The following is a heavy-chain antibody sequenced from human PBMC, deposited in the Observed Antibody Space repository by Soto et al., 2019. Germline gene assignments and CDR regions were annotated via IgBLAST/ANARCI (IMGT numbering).Heavy chain of an antibody. CDR2: IWYDGSNK. CDR1: GFTFSSYG. D-gene: IGHD4-17*01. CDR3: ARDLMTTVLADYYYGMDV. Sequence: GGSLRLSCAASGFTFSSYGMHWVRQAPGKGLEWVAVIWYDGSNKYYADSVKGRFTISRDNSKNTLYLQMNSLRAEDTAVYYCARDLMTTVLADYYYGMDVWGQGTTVTVSS. V-gene: IGHV3-33*01. J-gene: IGHJ6*02.